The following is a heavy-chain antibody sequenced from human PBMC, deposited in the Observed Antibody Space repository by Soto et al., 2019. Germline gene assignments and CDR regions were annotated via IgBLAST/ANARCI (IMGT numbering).Heavy chain of an antibody. D-gene: IGHD2-2*01. V-gene: IGHV3-30*18. J-gene: IGHJ6*03. CDR3: AKELGYCSSTGCSIRPYYYYMDV. CDR1: GFTFSSYG. Sequence: QVQLVESGGGVVQPGRSLRLSCAASGFTFSSYGMHWVRQAPGKGLEWVAVISYDGSNKYYADSEKGRFTISRDNSKNTLYLQMNSLRAEDTAVYYCAKELGYCSSTGCSIRPYYYYMDVWGKGTTVTVSS. CDR2: ISYDGSNK.